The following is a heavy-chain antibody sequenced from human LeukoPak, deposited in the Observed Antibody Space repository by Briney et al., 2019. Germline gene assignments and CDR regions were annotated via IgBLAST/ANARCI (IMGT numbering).Heavy chain of an antibody. D-gene: IGHD5-18*01. J-gene: IGHJ6*02. Sequence: PGRSLRLSCAASGFTFSSYGMHWVRQAPGKGLEWVAVISYDGSNKYCADSVKGRFTISRDNSKNTLYLQMNSLRAEDTAVYYCAKHRGYSYGSLGMDVWGQGTTVTVSS. CDR3: AKHRGYSYGSLGMDV. CDR2: ISYDGSNK. CDR1: GFTFSSYG. V-gene: IGHV3-30*18.